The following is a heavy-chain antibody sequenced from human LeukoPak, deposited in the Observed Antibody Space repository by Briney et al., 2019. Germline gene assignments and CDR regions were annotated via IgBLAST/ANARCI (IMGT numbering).Heavy chain of an antibody. Sequence: ASVKVSCKASGGTFSSYAISWVRQAPGQGLEWMGGIIPIFGTANYAQKFQGRVTITADESTSTAYMELRSLRSDDTAVYYCARVPPDYDYVWGSYRYKQSTLDYWGQGTLVTVSS. J-gene: IGHJ4*02. CDR2: IIPIFGTA. V-gene: IGHV1-69*13. CDR3: ARVPPDYDYVWGSYRYKQSTLDY. CDR1: GGTFSSYA. D-gene: IGHD3-16*02.